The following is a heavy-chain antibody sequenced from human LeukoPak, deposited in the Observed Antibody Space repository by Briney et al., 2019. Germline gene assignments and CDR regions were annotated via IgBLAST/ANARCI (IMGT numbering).Heavy chain of an antibody. J-gene: IGHJ4*02. Sequence: GGSLRLSGAASGFIFSNLYMDWLRQAPGKGREWVGHIRHKGHTYTTEYAASVRGRFIISRDDSQNSLYLQMTRIKTDDTAAYYCARHAADYDVLTGSYSGDYFDYWGQGTLVTVSS. CDR2: IRHKGHTYTT. CDR3: ARHAADYDVLTGSYSGDYFDY. V-gene: IGHV3-72*01. CDR1: GFIFSNLY. D-gene: IGHD3-9*01.